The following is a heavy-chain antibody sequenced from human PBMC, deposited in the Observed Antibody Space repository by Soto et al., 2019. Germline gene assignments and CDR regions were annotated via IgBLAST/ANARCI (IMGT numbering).Heavy chain of an antibody. J-gene: IGHJ4*02. CDR1: GFTFSIYA. V-gene: IGHV3-23*01. Sequence: PVGSLSLACAASGFTFSIYAMSWVRQAPGKGLEWVSAISGSGGSTYYADSVKGRFTISRDNSKNTLYLQMKSLRAEDTAVYYCAKAEHSLADRHYFDYSRQGILVTVYS. CDR2: ISGSGGST. D-gene: IGHD6-6*01. CDR3: AKAEHSLADRHYFDY.